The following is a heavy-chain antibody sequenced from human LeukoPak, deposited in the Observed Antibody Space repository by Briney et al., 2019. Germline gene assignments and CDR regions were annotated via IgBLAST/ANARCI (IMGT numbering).Heavy chain of an antibody. CDR2: IRGSGDST. CDR3: AKATPIAAAGYFDF. V-gene: IGHV3-23*01. Sequence: GGSLRLSCAASGFTFSTYAMSWVRQAPGKGLEWVSAIRGSGDSTYYANSVKGRFTISRDNPKNTLYLQMNSLRAEDTAIYYCAKATPIAAAGYFDFWGQGTLVTVSS. D-gene: IGHD6-13*01. CDR1: GFTFSTYA. J-gene: IGHJ4*02.